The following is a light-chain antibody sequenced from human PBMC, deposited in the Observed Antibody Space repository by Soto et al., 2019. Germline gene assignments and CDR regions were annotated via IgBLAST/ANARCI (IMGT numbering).Light chain of an antibody. J-gene: IGLJ1*01. CDR2: EVS. Sequence: QSALTQPPSASGSPGQSVTISCAGTSSDVGRYNYVSWYQQYPGEAPKLIIYEVSKRPSGVPDRFSGSKSGTMASLAVSGLRAEDEADYYCSSYAGSNTFVFGTGTTVTVL. V-gene: IGLV2-8*01. CDR1: SSDVGRYNY. CDR3: SSYAGSNTFV.